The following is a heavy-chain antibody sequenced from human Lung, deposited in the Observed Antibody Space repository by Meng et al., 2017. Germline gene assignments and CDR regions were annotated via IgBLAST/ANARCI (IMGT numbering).Heavy chain of an antibody. CDR2: ISSSGSTI. Sequence: GESLKTPRAASGFTFSDYYMSWIRQAPGKGLESVSYISSSGSTIYYADSVKGLFTISRDNAKNSLYQQMNSLGAEDTAVYYCARDGTLQYDSSGYYYSTSFDYWGQGTLVTVSS. J-gene: IGHJ4*02. CDR3: ARDGTLQYDSSGYYYSTSFDY. CDR1: GFTFSDYY. V-gene: IGHV3-11*01. D-gene: IGHD3-22*01.